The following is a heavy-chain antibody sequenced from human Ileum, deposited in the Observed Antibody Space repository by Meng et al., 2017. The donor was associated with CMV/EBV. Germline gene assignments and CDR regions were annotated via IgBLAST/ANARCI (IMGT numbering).Heavy chain of an antibody. CDR2: IHPSGST. D-gene: IGHD1-14*01. V-gene: IGHV4-34*01. J-gene: IGHJ4*02. CDR3: ARGRDNHKGGVH. CDR1: GASCSDFY. Sequence: QLWGAGLLKPSETLSLTCDVYGASCSDFYWSWTRHLPGKGLEWIGEIHPSGSTHYNPSLESRVSISVHMSNNQFSLKVSSVTAADTAVYYCARGRDNHKGGVHWGQGTLVTVSS.